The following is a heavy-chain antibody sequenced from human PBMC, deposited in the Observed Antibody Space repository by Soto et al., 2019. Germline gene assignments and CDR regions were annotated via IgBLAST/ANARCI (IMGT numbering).Heavy chain of an antibody. V-gene: IGHV1-2*02. CDR1: GYTFTGYY. Sequence: ASVKVSCKASGYTFTGYYMHWVRQAPGQGLEWMGWINPNSGGTNYAQKFQGRVTMTRDTSISTAYMELSRLRSDDTAVYCCAREWGAAPHWGPFDPWGQGTLVTVSS. CDR2: INPNSGGT. CDR3: AREWGAAPHWGPFDP. J-gene: IGHJ5*02. D-gene: IGHD7-27*01.